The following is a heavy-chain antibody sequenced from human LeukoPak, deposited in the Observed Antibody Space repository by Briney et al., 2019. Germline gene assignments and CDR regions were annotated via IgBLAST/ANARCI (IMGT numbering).Heavy chain of an antibody. CDR1: GYSVSSGFY. CDR2: IYHSGNT. J-gene: IGHJ5*02. CDR3: ARVAAGVNWFDP. Sequence: SETLSLTCTVSGYSVSSGFYWGWIRQPPGKGLEWIASIYHSGNTYYNPSLRSRVTISLDTSKNQLSLKLSSVTAADTAVYYCARVAAGVNWFDPWGQGTLVTVSS. V-gene: IGHV4-38-2*02. D-gene: IGHD6-13*01.